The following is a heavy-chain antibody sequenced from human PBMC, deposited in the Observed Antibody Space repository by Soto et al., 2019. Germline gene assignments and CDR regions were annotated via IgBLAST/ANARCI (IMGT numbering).Heavy chain of an antibody. CDR3: ARGLEKPILWQQPY. D-gene: IGHD6-13*01. CDR2: IIPILGIA. V-gene: IGHV1-69*02. CDR1: GGTFSSYT. Sequence: QVQLVQSGAEVKKPGSSVKVSCKASGGTFSSYTISWVRQAPGQGLEWMGRIIPILGIANYAQKFQGRVTITADKSTSTAYMELSSLRSEDTAVYYWARGLEKPILWQQPYWGQGTLVTVSS. J-gene: IGHJ4*02.